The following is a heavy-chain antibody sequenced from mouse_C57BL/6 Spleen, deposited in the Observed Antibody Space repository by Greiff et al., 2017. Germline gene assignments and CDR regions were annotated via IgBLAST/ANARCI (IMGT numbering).Heavy chain of an antibody. D-gene: IGHD1-1*01. J-gene: IGHJ4*01. CDR3: ARGDYGSSYGYAMDY. Sequence: QVQLQQSGPELVKPGASVQLSCKASGYTFTSYDINWVKQRPGQGLEWIGWIYPRDGSTKYNEKLKGKATWTVDTSSSTAYMELHCLTSEDSAVYFCARGDYGSSYGYAMDYWGQGTSVTVSS. CDR1: GYTFTSYD. CDR2: IYPRDGST. V-gene: IGHV1-85*01.